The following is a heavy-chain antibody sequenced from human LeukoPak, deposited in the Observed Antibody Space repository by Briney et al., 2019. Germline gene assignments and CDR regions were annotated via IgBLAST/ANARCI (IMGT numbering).Heavy chain of an antibody. J-gene: IGHJ3*02. CDR3: ARGGRQHAFDI. CDR2: IKNKAESYTT. D-gene: IGHD1-26*01. Sequence: SGGSLRLSCAASGFIFSDPYMDWVRQAPGKGLERVGRIKNKAESYTTEYAASVKGRFTISRDDSKNSLYLQMNSLTTEDTAVYYCARGGRQHAFDIWGQGTMVTVSS. V-gene: IGHV3-72*01. CDR1: GFIFSDPY.